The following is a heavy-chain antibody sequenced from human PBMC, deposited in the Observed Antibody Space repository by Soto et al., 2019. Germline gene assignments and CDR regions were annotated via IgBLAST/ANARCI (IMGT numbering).Heavy chain of an antibody. CDR3: SRKTDVATAKVGGGYVFDV. D-gene: IGHD3-16*01. CDR2: IYPSGSP. V-gene: IGHV4-4*02. J-gene: IGHJ3*01. Sequence: QVQLQESGPGLVKPSGTLSLTCAASSGSIFTTNWCSWVRQSPGRGLQWMGDIYPSGSPKYNPSLKRRVRVSIDKVKARFFLNLTSVTAADTAVYYCSRKTDVATAKVGGGYVFDVWGQGTMVTVSS. CDR1: SGSIFTTNW.